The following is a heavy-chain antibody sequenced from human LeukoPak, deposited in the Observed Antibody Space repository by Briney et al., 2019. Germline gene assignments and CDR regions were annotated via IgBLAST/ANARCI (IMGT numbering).Heavy chain of an antibody. V-gene: IGHV3-7*04. CDR3: ARGTDYGSKLYYFDY. D-gene: IGHD4-23*01. CDR1: GFTFSDYW. J-gene: IGHJ4*02. CDR2: IKEDGSEK. Sequence: GGSLRLSCAASGFTFSDYWMSWVRQAPGKGLEWVANIKEDGSEKYYVDSVRGRFTISRDSAKNSLDLQMNSLRAEDTAAYYCARGTDYGSKLYYFDYWGQGTLVTVSS.